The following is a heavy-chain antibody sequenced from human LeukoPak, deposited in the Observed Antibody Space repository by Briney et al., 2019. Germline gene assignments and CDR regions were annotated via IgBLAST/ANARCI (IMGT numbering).Heavy chain of an antibody. J-gene: IGHJ4*01. Sequence: GGSLRLSCVASGFTFTNAWMTWVRQSPGMGLELVGRIKSNTNCGTSDYAAPVKGRLAISRDDSKNTLYLQMNSLKPEDTAMYYCTTHSVTVSGTPFWGQGALVTVSS. CDR2: IKSNTNCGTS. CDR3: TTHSVTVSGTPF. CDR1: GFTFTNAW. D-gene: IGHD1-7*01. V-gene: IGHV3-15*07.